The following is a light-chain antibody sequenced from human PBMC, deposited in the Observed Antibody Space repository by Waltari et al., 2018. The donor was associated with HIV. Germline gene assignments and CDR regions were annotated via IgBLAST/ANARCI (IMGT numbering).Light chain of an antibody. V-gene: IGKV1-5*03. CDR3: QHYNTYSGA. Sequence: DIQMTQSPSTLSASVGDRVTITCRASQSVNGWLAWYQQKLGRAPKLLIYQAYTLKSGVPSRFSGSGSGTEFTLTISSLQPDDFATYYWQHYNTYSGAFGQGTKVEI. CDR1: QSVNGW. J-gene: IGKJ1*01. CDR2: QAY.